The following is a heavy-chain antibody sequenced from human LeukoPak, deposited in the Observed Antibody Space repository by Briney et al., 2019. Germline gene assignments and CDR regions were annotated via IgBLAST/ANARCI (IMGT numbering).Heavy chain of an antibody. CDR1: GFTFSSYW. CDR3: ARAWIELWSHDY. J-gene: IGHJ4*02. CDR2: IKQDGSDK. Sequence: PGGSLRLSCAASGFTFSSYWMSWVRQAPGKGLEWVANIKQDGSDKYYVDSMKGRFTISKDNAKSSLYLQMNSLRAEDTAVYYCARAWIELWSHDYWGQGTLVTVSS. V-gene: IGHV3-7*03. D-gene: IGHD5-18*01.